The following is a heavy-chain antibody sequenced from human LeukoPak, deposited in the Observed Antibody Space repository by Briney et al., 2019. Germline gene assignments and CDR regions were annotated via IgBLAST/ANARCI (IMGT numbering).Heavy chain of an antibody. CDR3: AKDVDTVTGYFDY. CDR1: GFTVSSNY. CDR2: ISGSGGST. D-gene: IGHD5-18*01. Sequence: GGSLRLSCAASGFTVSSNYMSWVRQAPGKGLEWVSAISGSGGSTYYADSVKGRFTISRDNSRNTLYLQMNSLRAEDTAVYYCAKDVDTVTGYFDYWGQGTLVTVSS. J-gene: IGHJ4*02. V-gene: IGHV3-23*01.